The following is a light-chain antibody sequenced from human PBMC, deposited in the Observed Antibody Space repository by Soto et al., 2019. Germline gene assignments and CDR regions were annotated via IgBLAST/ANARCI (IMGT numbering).Light chain of an antibody. V-gene: IGKV3-20*01. CDR3: QHYVERSTIT. CDR2: GAS. J-gene: IGKJ5*01. Sequence: EIVLPQSPGTLSLSPGERATLSCRASQSVSSSYLAWYQQKPCQAHRVLIYGASSRATGIPDRFSGSGSGTDFTPTISRLEPEDFALYYCQHYVERSTITFGQGTQVNIK. CDR1: QSVSSSY.